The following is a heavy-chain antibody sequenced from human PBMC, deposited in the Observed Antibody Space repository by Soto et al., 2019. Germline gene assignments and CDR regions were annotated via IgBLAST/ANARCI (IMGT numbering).Heavy chain of an antibody. CDR2: IYPGDSDT. J-gene: IGHJ6*02. CDR3: ARHGPTGPDCISTSCYLGYYYGMDV. CDR1: GYSFTSYW. Sequence: PGESLKISCKGSGYSFTSYWIGWVRQMPGKGLEWMGIIYPGDSDTRYSPSFQGQVTISADKSISTAYLQWSSLKASDTAMYYCARHGPTGPDCISTSCYLGYYYGMDVWGQGTTVTVSS. V-gene: IGHV5-51*01. D-gene: IGHD2-2*01.